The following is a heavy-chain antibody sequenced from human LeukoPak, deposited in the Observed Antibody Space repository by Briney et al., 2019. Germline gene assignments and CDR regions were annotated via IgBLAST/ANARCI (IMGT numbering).Heavy chain of an antibody. J-gene: IGHJ5*02. CDR3: ARSYGDLPHNWFDP. CDR1: GYTFTSYD. D-gene: IGHD4-17*01. V-gene: IGHV1-8*01. Sequence: ASVKVSCKASGYTFTSYDINWVRQATGQGLEWMGWMNPNSGNTGYAQKLQGRVTMTTDTSTSTAHMELRSLRSDDTAVYYCARSYGDLPHNWFDPWGQGTLVTVSS. CDR2: MNPNSGNT.